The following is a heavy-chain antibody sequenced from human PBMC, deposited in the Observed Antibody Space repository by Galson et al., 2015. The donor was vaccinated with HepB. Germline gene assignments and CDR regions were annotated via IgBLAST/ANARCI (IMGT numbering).Heavy chain of an antibody. J-gene: IGHJ6*02. CDR2: TYYRSRGYN. CDR1: GDSVSSNSAV. CDR3: AYGVDV. V-gene: IGHV6-1*01. Sequence: CAISGDSVSSNSAVWNWIRRSPSRGPEWLGRTYYRSRGYNDYAVSVKSRISINADTSKNQVSLQLNSVTPDDTAVYYCAYGVDVWGQGTRVTVS.